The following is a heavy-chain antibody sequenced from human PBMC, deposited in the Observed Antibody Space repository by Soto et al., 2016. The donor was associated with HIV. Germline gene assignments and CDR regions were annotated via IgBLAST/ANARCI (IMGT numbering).Heavy chain of an antibody. D-gene: IGHD2-2*01. CDR2: IIPIFGTT. Sequence: QVQLVQSGAEVKKPGSSVKVSCKASGGTFSSYAISWVRQAPGQGLEWMGGIIPIFGTTNYAQKFQGRVTINADESTSTAYMELSGLRSEDTAVYYCARNPYNLRYCSSTSCALDWFDPWGQGTLVTVSS. CDR1: GGTFSSYA. CDR3: ARNPYNLRYCSSTSCALDWFDP. J-gene: IGHJ5*02. V-gene: IGHV1-69*12.